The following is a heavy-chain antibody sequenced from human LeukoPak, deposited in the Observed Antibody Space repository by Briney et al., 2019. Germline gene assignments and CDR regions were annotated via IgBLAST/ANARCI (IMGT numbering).Heavy chain of an antibody. J-gene: IGHJ4*02. CDR1: GFTFSSYG. D-gene: IGHD1-14*01. CDR3: AKDSRYYYVDY. Sequence: TGGSLRLSCAASGFTFSSYGMHWVRQAPGKGLEWVAFIRYDGSKEYYADSVKGRFTISRDNSKNTLYLQMNSLKTEDTAVYYCAKDSRYYYVDYWGQGTLVTVS. CDR2: IRYDGSKE. V-gene: IGHV3-30*02.